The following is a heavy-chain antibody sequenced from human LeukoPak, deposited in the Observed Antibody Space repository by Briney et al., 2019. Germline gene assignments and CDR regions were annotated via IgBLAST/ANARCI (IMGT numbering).Heavy chain of an antibody. V-gene: IGHV4-39*01. J-gene: IGHJ4*02. CDR2: IYYGRTT. D-gene: IGHD5-12*01. Sequence: PSETLSLTCTVSTDSISISSHHWGWIRQSPGKGLEWIGSIYYGRTTYYNPSLNSRVAISVVTSKNQFSLQLNSVTAADTAVYYCVRHDGRGGATMGALDSWGQGSLVTVSS. CDR1: TDSISISSHH. CDR3: VRHDGRGGATMGALDS.